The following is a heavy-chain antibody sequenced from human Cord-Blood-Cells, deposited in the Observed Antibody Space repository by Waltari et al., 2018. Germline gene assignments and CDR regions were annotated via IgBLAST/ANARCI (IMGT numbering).Heavy chain of an antibody. V-gene: IGHV3-30*04. CDR1: GFTFSSYA. Sequence: QVQLVESGGGVVQPGRSLRLSCAASGFTFSSYAMHWVRQAPGKGLEWVAVISYGGSNKYYADSVKGRFTISRDNSKNTLYLQMNSLRAEDTAVYYCARAAGGSYFDYWGQGTLVTVSS. J-gene: IGHJ4*02. CDR3: ARAAGGSYFDY. D-gene: IGHD1-26*01. CDR2: ISYGGSNK.